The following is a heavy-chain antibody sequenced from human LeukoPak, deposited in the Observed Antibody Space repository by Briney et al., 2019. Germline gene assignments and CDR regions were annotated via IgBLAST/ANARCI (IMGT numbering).Heavy chain of an antibody. J-gene: IGHJ3*02. CDR3: ATESYSGSYLYAFDI. V-gene: IGHV1-24*01. D-gene: IGHD1-26*01. Sequence: ASVKVSCTVSGYTLTELSMHWVRQAPGKGLEWTGGFDPEDGETIYAQKFQGRVTMTEDTSTDTAYMELSSLRSEDTAVYYCATESYSGSYLYAFDIWGQGTMVTVSS. CDR2: FDPEDGET. CDR1: GYTLTELS.